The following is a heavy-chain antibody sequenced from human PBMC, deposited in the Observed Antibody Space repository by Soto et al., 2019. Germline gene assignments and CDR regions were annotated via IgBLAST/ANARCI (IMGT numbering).Heavy chain of an antibody. CDR3: ASLRIAARPFLGMDV. J-gene: IGHJ6*02. D-gene: IGHD6-6*01. Sequence: PSETLSLTCTVSGGSISSSSYYWGWIRQPPGKGLEWIGSIYYSGSTYYNPSLKSRVTISVDTSKNQFSLKLSSVTAADTAVYYCASLRIAARPFLGMDVWGQGTTVTVSS. V-gene: IGHV4-39*01. CDR1: GGSISSSSYY. CDR2: IYYSGST.